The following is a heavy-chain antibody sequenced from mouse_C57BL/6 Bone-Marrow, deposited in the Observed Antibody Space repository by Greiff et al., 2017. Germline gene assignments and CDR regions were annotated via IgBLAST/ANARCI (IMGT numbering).Heavy chain of an antibody. Sequence: EVQVVESGGDLVKPGGSLKLSCAASGFTFSSYGMSWVRQTPDKRLEWVATISSGGSYTYYPASVKGRFTISRDNAKNTLYLQMSSLKSEDTAMYYCARLRSNLYAMDYWGQGTSVTVSS. CDR3: ARLRSNLYAMDY. J-gene: IGHJ4*01. V-gene: IGHV5-6*01. D-gene: IGHD2-5*01. CDR2: ISSGGSYT. CDR1: GFTFSSYG.